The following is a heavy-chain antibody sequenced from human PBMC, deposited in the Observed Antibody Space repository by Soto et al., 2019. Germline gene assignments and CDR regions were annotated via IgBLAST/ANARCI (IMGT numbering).Heavy chain of an antibody. V-gene: IGHV3-21*01. CDR3: ARESAGEFDY. CDR1: GFTFSSYS. CDR2: ISSSSSYI. D-gene: IGHD7-27*01. Sequence: EVQLVESGGGLVKPGGSLRLSCAASGFTFSSYSMNWVRQAPGKGLEWVSSISSSSSYIYYADSVKGRFTISRDNAKKSLYLQMNSLRAEDTAVYYCARESAGEFDYWGQGTLVTVSS. J-gene: IGHJ4*02.